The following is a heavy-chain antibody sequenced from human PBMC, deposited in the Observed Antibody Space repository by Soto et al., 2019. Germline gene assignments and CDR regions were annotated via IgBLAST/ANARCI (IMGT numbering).Heavy chain of an antibody. D-gene: IGHD6-19*01. V-gene: IGHV1-18*01. CDR2: ISAYNGNT. CDR3: ARMYSSGWSYYYGMDV. CDR1: GYTFTSYG. Sequence: QVQLVQSGAEVKKPGASVKVSCKASGYTFTSYGISRVRQAPGQGLEWMGWISAYNGNTNYAQKLQGRVTMTTDTSTSTAYMELRSLRSDDTAVYYCARMYSSGWSYYYGMDVWGQGTTVTVSS. J-gene: IGHJ6*02.